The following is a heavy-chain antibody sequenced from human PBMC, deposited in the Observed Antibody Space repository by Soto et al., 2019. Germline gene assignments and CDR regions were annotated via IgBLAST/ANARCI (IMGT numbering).Heavy chain of an antibody. CDR1: GGSISSDGNY. D-gene: IGHD3-10*01. V-gene: IGHV4-31*03. J-gene: IGHJ6*02. Sequence: QVQLQESGPGLVKSSQTLSLTCTVSGGSISSDGNYWSWIRQHPGKALEGIGYIYYSGSTNYNPSLKSRVTISVDTSKNQFSLKLNSVTAADTAVYYCARARMVRGIIYYYGMDVCGQGTTVTVSS. CDR2: IYYSGST. CDR3: ARARMVRGIIYYYGMDV.